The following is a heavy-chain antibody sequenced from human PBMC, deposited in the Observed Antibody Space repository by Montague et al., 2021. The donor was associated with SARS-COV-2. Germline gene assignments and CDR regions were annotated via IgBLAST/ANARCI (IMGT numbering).Heavy chain of an antibody. CDR1: GFNFGSFA. J-gene: IGHJ6*02. CDR3: ARGHYGAKTNGMDV. CDR2: ISYDAYNS. V-gene: IGHV3-30*04. D-gene: IGHD4-23*01. Sequence: SLRLSCAASGFNFGSFAMHWVRQAPGKGLEWVALISYDAYNSDYRDSVKGRFTISRDNSKNMLFLQMSGLRLDDTAVYYCARGHYGAKTNGMDVWGQGNPGHRLL.